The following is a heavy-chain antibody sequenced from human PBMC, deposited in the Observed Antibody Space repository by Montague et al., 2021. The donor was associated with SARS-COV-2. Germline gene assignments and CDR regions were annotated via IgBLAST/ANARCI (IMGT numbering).Heavy chain of an antibody. CDR2: VDFSGTT. CDR1: GGSIKTTEYY. J-gene: IGHJ4*02. V-gene: IGHV4-30-4*08. D-gene: IGHD3-10*01. Sequence: TLSPTCNVSGGSIKTTEYYWGWIRRSPGKGLEWIGYVDFSGTTYFXPCVETRTTISIDTSKSQFSLKLRSVTAADTAAYFCVRAADNYYPSGPLVGFDLWGLGTLVTVSS. CDR3: VRAADNYYPSGPLVGFDL.